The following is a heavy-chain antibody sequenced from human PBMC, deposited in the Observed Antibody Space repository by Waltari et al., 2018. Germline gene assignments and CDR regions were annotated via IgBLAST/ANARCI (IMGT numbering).Heavy chain of an antibody. Sequence: QVQLVESGGGVVQPGGSLRLSCAASRLTFSSYGIPLFRQAPGKGLEWVAFIRYDGSNKYYADSVKGRFTISRDNSKNTLYLQMNSLRAEDTAVYYCDVVVIASVAFDIWGQGTMVTVSS. J-gene: IGHJ3*02. V-gene: IGHV3-30*02. CDR1: RLTFSSYG. CDR3: DVVVIASVAFDI. D-gene: IGHD2-21*01. CDR2: IRYDGSNK.